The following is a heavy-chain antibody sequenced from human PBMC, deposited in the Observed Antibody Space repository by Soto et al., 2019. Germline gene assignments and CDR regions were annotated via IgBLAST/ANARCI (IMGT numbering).Heavy chain of an antibody. V-gene: IGHV1-69*13. Sequence: SVKVSCKASGGTFSSYAISWVRQAPGQGLEWMGGIIPIFGTANYAQKFQGRVTITADESTSTAYMELSSLRSEDTAVYYCAMDWNSSPMGAFDIWGQGTMVTVPS. CDR3: AMDWNSSPMGAFDI. CDR2: IIPIFGTA. D-gene: IGHD6-13*01. CDR1: GGTFSSYA. J-gene: IGHJ3*02.